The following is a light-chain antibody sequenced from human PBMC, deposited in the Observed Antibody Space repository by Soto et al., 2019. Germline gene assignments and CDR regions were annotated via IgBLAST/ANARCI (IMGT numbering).Light chain of an antibody. CDR3: QQYNNWPPYT. J-gene: IGKJ2*01. CDR2: GAS. Sequence: IVMTQSPATLSVSPGDRVTLSCRASQSVSSDLAWYQQRPGQAPRLLIYGASTRATGIPARFSGTGSGTELILTICSLQSEDFAIYYCQQYNNWPPYTFGQGTKLEIK. V-gene: IGKV3-15*01. CDR1: QSVSSD.